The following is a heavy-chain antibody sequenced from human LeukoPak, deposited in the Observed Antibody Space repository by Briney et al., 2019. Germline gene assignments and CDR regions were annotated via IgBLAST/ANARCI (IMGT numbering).Heavy chain of an antibody. Sequence: SGPMLVNPTQTLTLTCTFSGFSLHTRGVGVGWIRQPPGRALEWLALISWDDDRRYSPSLKSRLPITKDTSKNQVVLTMTNMDPVDTATYFCAHRKNYYDSSVFDNWGQGTLVTVSS. J-gene: IGHJ4*02. CDR1: GFSLHTRGVG. CDR3: AHRKNYYDSSVFDN. CDR2: ISWDDDR. V-gene: IGHV2-5*02. D-gene: IGHD3-22*01.